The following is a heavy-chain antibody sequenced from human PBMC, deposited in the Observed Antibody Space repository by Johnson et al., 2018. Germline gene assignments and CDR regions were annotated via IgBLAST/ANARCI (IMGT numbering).Heavy chain of an antibody. J-gene: IGHJ3*01. D-gene: IGHD5-12*01. Sequence: QVQLQESGGGVVQPGRSLRLSCAESGFTFRSYGLHWVRQAPGKGLEWEAVMSYDGTNKYYADSVKGRFPISRDNSESTVQLQMNSLRVDDTAVYYCAKGLCRGGCDNSDGFDVWGQGTTVTVSP. CDR3: AKGLCRGGCDNSDGFDV. CDR1: GFTFRSYG. CDR2: MSYDGTNK. V-gene: IGHV3-33*05.